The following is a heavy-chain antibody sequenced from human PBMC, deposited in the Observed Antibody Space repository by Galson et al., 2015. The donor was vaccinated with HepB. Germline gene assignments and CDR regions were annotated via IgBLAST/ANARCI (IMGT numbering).Heavy chain of an antibody. CDR2: IKRDGNDR. Sequence: SLRLSCAVSGFTSNVYWVNWVRQAPGKGLEWVASIKRDGNDRFYVDSVRGRFTISRDNTKRSVYLQMNSLRVEDTAAYYCARLSMIRTIMRGGFDSWGQGTPVAVSS. D-gene: IGHD3-10*01. V-gene: IGHV3-7*01. CDR1: GFTSNVYW. J-gene: IGHJ5*01. CDR3: ARLSMIRTIMRGGFDS.